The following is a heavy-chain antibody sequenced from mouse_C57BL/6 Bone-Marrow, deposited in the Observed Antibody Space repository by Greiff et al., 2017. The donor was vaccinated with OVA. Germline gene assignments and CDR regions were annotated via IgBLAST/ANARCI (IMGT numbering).Heavy chain of an antibody. Sequence: EVKVVESGGDLVKPGGSLKLSCAASGFTFSSYGMSWVRQTPDKRLEWVATISSGGSYTYYPDSVKGRFTISRDNAKNTLYLQMSSLKSEDTAMYYCGRSLRPDAYWGQGTLVTVSA. D-gene: IGHD1-2*01. CDR3: GRSLRPDAY. J-gene: IGHJ3*01. V-gene: IGHV5-6*01. CDR2: ISSGGSYT. CDR1: GFTFSSYG.